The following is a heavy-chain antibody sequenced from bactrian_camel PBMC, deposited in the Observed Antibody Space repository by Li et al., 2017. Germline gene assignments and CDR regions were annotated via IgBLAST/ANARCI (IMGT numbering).Heavy chain of an antibody. CDR1: GFTFSRYY. CDR2: IDAAGSST. J-gene: IGHJ4*01. Sequence: DVQLVESGGGLVQPGGSLRLSCAASGFTFSRYYLSWVRQAPGKGLEWVSTIDAAGSSTYYADSVRGRFTISRDNVKNTVYLQLNSLKIEDTAMYYCAASSDLNCRFWGGYNNWGRGTQVTVS. V-gene: IGHV3S40*01. D-gene: IGHD1*01. CDR3: AASSDLNCRFWGGYNN.